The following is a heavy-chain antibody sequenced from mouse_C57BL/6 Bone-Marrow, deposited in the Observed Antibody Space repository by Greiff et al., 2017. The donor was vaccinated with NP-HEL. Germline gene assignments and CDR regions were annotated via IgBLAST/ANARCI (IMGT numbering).Heavy chain of an antibody. V-gene: IGHV5-17*01. CDR1: GFTFSDYG. CDR3: AKGYRFAY. Sequence: EVHLVESGGGLVKPGGSLKLSCAASGFTFSDYGMHWVRQAPEKGLEWVAYISSGSSTIYYADPVKGRFTISRDNAKNTLFLQMTSLRSEDTAMYYCAKGYRFAYWGQGTLVTVSA. D-gene: IGHD2-14*01. J-gene: IGHJ3*01. CDR2: ISSGSSTI.